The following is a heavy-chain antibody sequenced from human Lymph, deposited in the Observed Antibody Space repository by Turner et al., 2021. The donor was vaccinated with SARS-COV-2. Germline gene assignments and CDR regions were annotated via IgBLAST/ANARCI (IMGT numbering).Heavy chain of an antibody. D-gene: IGHD6-19*01. V-gene: IGHV4-59*08. CDR2: IHYSGST. Sequence: VQLPESGPGLVRPSVTLSLTFTFSGCSISSYSWSWLRQPPGKGLEWIGYIHYSGSTNYNLSLKGRVTISGDTSKNQFSLKLSSVTAADTAVYYCARHGFSGWYGGGMDVWGQGTTVTVSS. CDR1: GCSISSYS. CDR3: ARHGFSGWYGGGMDV. J-gene: IGHJ6*02.